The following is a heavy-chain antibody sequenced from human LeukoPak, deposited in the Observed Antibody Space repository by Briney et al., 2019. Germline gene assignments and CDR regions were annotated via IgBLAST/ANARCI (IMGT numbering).Heavy chain of an antibody. CDR2: VNSDGSST. V-gene: IGHV3-74*01. Sequence: PGGSLRLSCAASGFTFSSYWMHWVRQAPGKGLVWVSRVNSDGSSTSYADSVKGRFTISRDNAKNTLYLQMNSLRAEDTAVYYCARDYYYYYYMDVWGKGTTVTVSS. CDR1: GFTFSSYW. J-gene: IGHJ6*03. CDR3: ARDYYYYYYMDV.